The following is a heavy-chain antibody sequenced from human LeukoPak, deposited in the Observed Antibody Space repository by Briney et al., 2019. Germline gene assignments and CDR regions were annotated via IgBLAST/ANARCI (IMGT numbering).Heavy chain of an antibody. J-gene: IGHJ4*02. CDR3: ARDGAGSIFGVVIELGYYFDY. V-gene: IGHV1-69*13. CDR1: GGTFSSYA. D-gene: IGHD3-3*01. CDR2: IIPIFGTA. Sequence: SVKVSCKASGGTFSSYAISWVRQAPGQGLEWMGGIIPIFGTANYAQKFQGRVTITADESTSTAYMELSSLRSEDTAVYYCARDGAGSIFGVVIELGYYFDYWGQGTLVTVSS.